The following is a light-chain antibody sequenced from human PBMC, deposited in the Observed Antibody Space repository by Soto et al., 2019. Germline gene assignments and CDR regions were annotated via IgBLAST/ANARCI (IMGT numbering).Light chain of an antibody. CDR1: SSDVGGYNY. Sequence: QSALTQPASVSGSPGQSITISCTGTSSDVGGYNYVSWYQQHPGKAPKLMIYDVSNRPSGVSNRFSGSKSGNTASLTISGLQAEDAADYYCSSYTSSSPLVFGTGTKLTVL. CDR2: DVS. CDR3: SSYTSSSPLV. J-gene: IGLJ1*01. V-gene: IGLV2-14*01.